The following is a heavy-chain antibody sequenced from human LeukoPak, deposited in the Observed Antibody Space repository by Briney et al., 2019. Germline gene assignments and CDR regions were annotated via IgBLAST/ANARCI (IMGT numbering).Heavy chain of an antibody. J-gene: IGHJ4*02. CDR2: IYPNTGAT. CDR3: GTLLSNGPFDY. Sequence: ASVKVSCKPSGYTFTGYYMHWVRQAPGQGLEWMGWIYPNTGATKYAQKFQGRVTITRDTSISTAYMELSGLRSDDTAVYYCGTLLSNGPFDYWGQGSLVTVSS. CDR1: GYTFTGYY. V-gene: IGHV1-2*02.